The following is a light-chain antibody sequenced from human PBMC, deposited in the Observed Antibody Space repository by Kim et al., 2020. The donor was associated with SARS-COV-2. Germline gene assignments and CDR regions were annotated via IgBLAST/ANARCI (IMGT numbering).Light chain of an antibody. J-gene: IGKJ2*01. V-gene: IGKV3-11*01. CDR1: QSVSSY. CDR3: QQRNTWPPYT. Sequence: SPGEKATPSCRASQSVSSYLAWYQQKPGQAPRLLIYDASTRATGIPARFSGSGSGTDFTLTISSLEPEDFAVYYCQQRNTWPPYTFGQGTKLEI. CDR2: DAS.